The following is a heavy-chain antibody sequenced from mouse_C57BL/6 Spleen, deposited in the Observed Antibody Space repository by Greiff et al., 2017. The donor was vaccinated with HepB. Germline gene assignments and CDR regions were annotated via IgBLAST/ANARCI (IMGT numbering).Heavy chain of an antibody. D-gene: IGHD2-4*01. Sequence: QVQLQQSGPGLVQPSQSLSITCTVSGFSLTSYGVHWVRQSPGKGLEWLGVIWSGGSTDYNAAFISRLSISKDNSKSQVFFKMNSLQADDTAIYYCARKRGAYYDYDGYAMDYWGQGTSVTVSS. CDR1: GFSLTSYG. CDR2: IWSGGST. J-gene: IGHJ4*01. CDR3: ARKRGAYYDYDGYAMDY. V-gene: IGHV2-2*01.